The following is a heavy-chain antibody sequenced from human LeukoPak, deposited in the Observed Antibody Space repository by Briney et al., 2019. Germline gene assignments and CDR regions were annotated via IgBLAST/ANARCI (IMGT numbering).Heavy chain of an antibody. V-gene: IGHV3-73*01. CDR2: IRSKADSYRT. Sequence: GGSLRLSCAASGFTFSSYEMNWVRQASGKGLEWVGRIRSKADSYRTAYAASVKGRFILSRDESKNTAYLQMNSLKTEDTAVYYCRGGDYWGQGTLVTVSS. D-gene: IGHD3-10*01. CDR1: GFTFSSYE. J-gene: IGHJ4*02. CDR3: RGGDY.